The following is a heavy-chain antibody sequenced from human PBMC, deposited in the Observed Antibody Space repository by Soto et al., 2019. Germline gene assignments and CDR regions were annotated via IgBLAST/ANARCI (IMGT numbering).Heavy chain of an antibody. CDR2: IYSGGST. J-gene: IGHJ3*02. V-gene: IGHV3-66*01. D-gene: IGHD3-22*01. CDR3: AREMSYYYDSSGYYYYAFDI. CDR1: GFTVSSNY. Sequence: PGGSLRLSCAASGFTVSSNYMSWVRQAPGKGLEWVSVIYSGGSTYYADSVKGRFTISRDNSKNTLYLQMNSLRAEDTAVYYCAREMSYYYDSSGYYYYAFDIWGQGTMVPVSS.